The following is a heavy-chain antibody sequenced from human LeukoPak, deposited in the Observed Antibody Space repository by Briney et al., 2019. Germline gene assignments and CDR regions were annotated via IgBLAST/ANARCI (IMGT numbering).Heavy chain of an antibody. D-gene: IGHD3-22*01. J-gene: IGHJ4*02. Sequence: GGSLRLSCAASGFTFSSYSMNWVRQAPGKGLEWVSYISSSSSTIYYADSVKGRFTISRDNAKNSLYLQMNSLRAEDTAVYYCARDWRAGAGSGYYYDWGQGTLVTVSS. CDR3: ARDWRAGAGSGYYYD. CDR1: GFTFSSYS. V-gene: IGHV3-48*04. CDR2: ISSSSSTI.